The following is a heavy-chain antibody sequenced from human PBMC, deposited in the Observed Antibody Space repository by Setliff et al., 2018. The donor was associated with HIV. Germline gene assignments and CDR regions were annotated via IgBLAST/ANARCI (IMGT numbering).Heavy chain of an antibody. CDR2: IIPMFGTL. CDR3: ARGHSHGYGYSGSYGPFDI. J-gene: IGHJ3*02. D-gene: IGHD1-26*01. V-gene: IGHV1-69*05. CDR1: GGTFSSYA. Sequence: RASVKVSCKASGGTFSSYAINWVRQDPGQGLEWMGGIIPMFGTLNFAQKFQGRVTITTDESTSTAYMELNSLRSDDTAVYYCARGHSHGYGYSGSYGPFDIWGQGTMVTVSS.